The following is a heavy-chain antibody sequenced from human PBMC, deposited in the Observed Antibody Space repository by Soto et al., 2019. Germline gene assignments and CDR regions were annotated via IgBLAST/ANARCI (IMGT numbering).Heavy chain of an antibody. Sequence: GGSLRLSCAASGFTFRSYAMTWVRQAPGKGLEWVSAISDSGAGTYYADSVKGRFTVSRDNSRNTLYLQIKNLRAEDTAVYYCAKNRGRDGYDVYDFWGQGTLVTVSS. J-gene: IGHJ4*02. D-gene: IGHD5-12*01. V-gene: IGHV3-23*01. CDR1: GFTFRSYA. CDR2: ISDSGAGT. CDR3: AKNRGRDGYDVYDF.